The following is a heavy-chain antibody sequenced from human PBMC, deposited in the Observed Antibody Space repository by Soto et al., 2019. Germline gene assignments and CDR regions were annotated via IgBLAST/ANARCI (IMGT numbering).Heavy chain of an antibody. J-gene: IGHJ4*02. CDR2: FDPEDGET. CDR1: GYTLTELS. D-gene: IGHD3-10*01. CDR3: ATVITMVRGRDLNNYYFDY. V-gene: IGHV1-24*01. Sequence: GASVKVSCKVSGYTLTELSMHWVRQAPGKGLEWMGGFDPEDGETIYAQKFQGRVTMTEDTSTDTAYMELSSLRSEDTAVYYCATVITMVRGRDLNNYYFDYWGQGTLVTVSS.